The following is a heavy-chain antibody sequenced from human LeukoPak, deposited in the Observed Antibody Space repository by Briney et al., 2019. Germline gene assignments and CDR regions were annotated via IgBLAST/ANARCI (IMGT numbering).Heavy chain of an antibody. Sequence: QPGGSLRLSCAASGFTFSKNDMQWVRQVTGKGLEWVSSIGTTGDKYYADSVKGRFIISRDDAKNSLYLQMNSLRAGDTAVYYCARDWDLTVPGPKAQYGMDVWGQGTTVTVSS. D-gene: IGHD3-9*01. J-gene: IGHJ6*02. CDR1: GFTFSKND. V-gene: IGHV3-13*04. CDR2: IGTTGDK. CDR3: ARDWDLTVPGPKAQYGMDV.